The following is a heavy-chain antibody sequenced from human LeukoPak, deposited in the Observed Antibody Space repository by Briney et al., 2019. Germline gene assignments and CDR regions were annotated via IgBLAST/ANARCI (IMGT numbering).Heavy chain of an antibody. D-gene: IGHD1-26*01. CDR1: GYTFTGYY. J-gene: IGHJ6*02. V-gene: IGHV1-2*02. CDR3: AKERYSGNPRRDYYYGMDV. Sequence: ASVKVSCKASGYTFTGYYMHWVRQAPGQGLEWMGWINPNSGGTNYAQKFQGRVTMTRDTSISTAYMELSRLRSDDTAVYYCAKERYSGNPRRDYYYGMDVWGQGTTVTGSS. CDR2: INPNSGGT.